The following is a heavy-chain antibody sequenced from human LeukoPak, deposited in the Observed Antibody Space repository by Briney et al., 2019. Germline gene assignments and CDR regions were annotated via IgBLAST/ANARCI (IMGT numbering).Heavy chain of an antibody. Sequence: SETLSLTCTVSGVSISSSNSYWGWIRQPPGKGLEWTGSIYYGGNTYYNASLKSQVSISIDTSKNQFSLRLTPVTAADTAVYYCARQTGSGLFILPGGQGTLVTVSS. CDR3: ARQTGSGLFILP. CDR1: GVSISSSNSY. J-gene: IGHJ4*02. V-gene: IGHV4-39*01. D-gene: IGHD3/OR15-3a*01. CDR2: IYYGGNT.